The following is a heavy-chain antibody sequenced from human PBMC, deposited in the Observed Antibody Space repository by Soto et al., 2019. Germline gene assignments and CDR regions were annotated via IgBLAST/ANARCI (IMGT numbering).Heavy chain of an antibody. D-gene: IGHD2-8*02. CDR2: ILVGGST. CDR3: AKATATGGGAFEI. Sequence: QAPGKGLEWVSTILVGGSTHYEDSVKGRFTISRDTSKNTVYLQMNSLTAGDTAVYYCAKATATGGGAFEIYGQGTMVTVSS. V-gene: IGHV3-23*01. J-gene: IGHJ3*02.